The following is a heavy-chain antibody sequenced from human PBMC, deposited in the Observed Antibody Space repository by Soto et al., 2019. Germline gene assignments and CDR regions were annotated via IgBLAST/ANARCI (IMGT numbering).Heavy chain of an antibody. CDR3: ARSSGYYYLEY. D-gene: IGHD3-22*01. Sequence: ASVKVSCKASGYTFTSYAMHWVRQAPGQRLEWMGWINAGNGNTKYPQKFQGRVTITRDTSASTAYMELSSLRSEDTAVYYCARSSGYYYLEYWGQGTLVTVSS. J-gene: IGHJ4*02. CDR1: GYTFTSYA. CDR2: INAGNGNT. V-gene: IGHV1-3*01.